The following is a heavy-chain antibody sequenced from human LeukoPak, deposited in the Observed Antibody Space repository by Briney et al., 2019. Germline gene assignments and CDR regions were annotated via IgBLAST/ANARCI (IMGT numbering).Heavy chain of an antibody. Sequence: PSETLSLTCTVSGGSISSYYWSWIRQPPGKGLEWIGYIYYSGSTNYNPSLKSRVTISVDTSKNQFSLKLSSVTAADTAVYYCAVGEGRYCSSTSCRPDYWGQGTLVTVSS. V-gene: IGHV4-59*01. CDR3: AVGEGRYCSSTSCRPDY. D-gene: IGHD2-2*01. CDR2: IYYSGST. J-gene: IGHJ4*02. CDR1: GGSISSYY.